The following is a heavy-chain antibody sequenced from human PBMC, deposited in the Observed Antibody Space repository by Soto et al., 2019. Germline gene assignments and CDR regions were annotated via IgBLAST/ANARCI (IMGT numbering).Heavy chain of an antibody. D-gene: IGHD3-22*01. CDR2: ISYDGSNK. J-gene: IGHJ6*02. V-gene: IGHV3-30-3*01. CDR3: ARDMGPKWLLNYGMDV. CDR1: GFTFSSYA. Sequence: GGSLRLSCAASGFTFSSYAMHWVRQAPGKGLEWVAVISYDGSNKYYADSVKGRFTISRDNSKNTLYLQMNSLRAEDTAVYYCARDMGPKWLLNYGMDVWGQGTTVTVSS.